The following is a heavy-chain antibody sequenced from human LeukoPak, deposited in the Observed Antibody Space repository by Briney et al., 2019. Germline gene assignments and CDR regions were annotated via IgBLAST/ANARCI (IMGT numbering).Heavy chain of an antibody. CDR3: ARGRDSSSWYVGYYYYYMDV. CDR2: INPNSGGT. CDR1: GYTFTGYY. Sequence: VASVKVSCKASGYTFTGYYMHWVRQAPGQGLEWMGWINPNSGGTDYAQKFQGRVTMTRNTSISTAYMELSSLRSEDTAVYYCARGRDSSSWYVGYYYYYMDVWGKGTTVTISS. V-gene: IGHV1-2*02. D-gene: IGHD6-13*01. J-gene: IGHJ6*03.